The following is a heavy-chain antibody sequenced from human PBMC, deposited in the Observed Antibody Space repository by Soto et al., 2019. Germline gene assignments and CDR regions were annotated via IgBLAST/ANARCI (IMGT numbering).Heavy chain of an antibody. CDR2: ISYDGSNK. J-gene: IGHJ2*01. V-gene: IGHV3-30-3*01. CDR1: GFTFSSYA. D-gene: IGHD5-18*01. CDR3: ARDPLWGTAMVLWYFDL. Sequence: QVQLVESGGGVVQPGRSLRLSCAASGFTFSSYAMHWVRQAPGKGLEWVAVISYDGSNKYYADSVKGRFTISRDNSKNTLYLQTTSLRAEDTAVYYCARDPLWGTAMVLWYFDLWGRGTLVTVSS.